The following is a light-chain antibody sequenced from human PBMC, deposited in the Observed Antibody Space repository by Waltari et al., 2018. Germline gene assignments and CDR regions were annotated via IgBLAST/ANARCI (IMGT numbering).Light chain of an antibody. CDR1: TSDIENFNL. V-gene: IGLV2-23*01. J-gene: IGLJ1*01. CDR2: EGD. Sequence: QSALTQPASVSGSPGQSITISCTGTTSDIENFNLVSWYQQHPGKAPKLIIYEGDKWPSGVSDRLTVSKSGNTASLTISGLQAEDEADYFCYSYAGSSVFGTGTKVTVL. CDR3: YSYAGSSV.